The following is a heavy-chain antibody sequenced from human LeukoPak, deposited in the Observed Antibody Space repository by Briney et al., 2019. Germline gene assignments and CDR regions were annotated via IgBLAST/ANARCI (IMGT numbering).Heavy chain of an antibody. D-gene: IGHD2-15*01. Sequence: GGSLRLSCAASGFTFSSYWMHWVRQAPGKGLVWVSRINSDGISTSYADSVKGRFTISRDNAKNMLYLQMNSLRAEDTALYYCARDGNIVGLGYWGQGTLVTVSS. CDR2: INSDGIST. V-gene: IGHV3-74*01. CDR1: GFTFSSYW. CDR3: ARDGNIVGLGY. J-gene: IGHJ4*02.